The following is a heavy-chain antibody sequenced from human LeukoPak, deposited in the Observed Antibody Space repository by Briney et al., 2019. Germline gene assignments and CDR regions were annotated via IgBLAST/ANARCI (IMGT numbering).Heavy chain of an antibody. CDR1: GFTFSSYS. CDR2: ISSSSSTI. CDR3: AREVAGICHY. J-gene: IGHJ4*02. V-gene: IGHV3-48*01. D-gene: IGHD6-19*01. Sequence: PGGSLRLSCAASGFTFSSYSMNWVRQAPGKGLEWVSYISSSSSTIYYADSVKGRFTISRDNAKNSLYLQMNSLRAEDTAVYYCAREVAGICHYWGQGTLVTVSS.